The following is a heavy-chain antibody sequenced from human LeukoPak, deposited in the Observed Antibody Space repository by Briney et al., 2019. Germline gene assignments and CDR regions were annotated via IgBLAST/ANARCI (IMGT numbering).Heavy chain of an antibody. CDR3: ARDEGQYSGSHDFDY. D-gene: IGHD1-26*01. Sequence: PGGSLRLSCAASGFTFSSYSMNWVRQAPGKGLEWVSYISSSSSTIYYADSVKGRFTISRDNAKNSLYLQMNSLRAEDTAVYYCARDEGQYSGSHDFDYWGQGTLVTVSS. V-gene: IGHV3-48*01. CDR1: GFTFSSYS. CDR2: ISSSSSTI. J-gene: IGHJ4*02.